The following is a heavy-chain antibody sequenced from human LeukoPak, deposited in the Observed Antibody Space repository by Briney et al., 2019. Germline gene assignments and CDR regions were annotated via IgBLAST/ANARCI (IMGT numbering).Heavy chain of an antibody. CDR3: VRETDCTGGSCYLSRCLDP. CDR2: INNDGSRT. J-gene: IGHJ5*02. V-gene: IGHV3-74*01. D-gene: IGHD2-15*01. Sequence: GGSLRLSCVASEFTFSKYWMHWVRQARGKGLVSVSRINNDGSRTTYADSVKGRFTISRDNAKNTVYLQMNNLRDEDTAVYYCVRETDCTGGSCYLSRCLDPWGQGTLVTVSS. CDR1: EFTFSKYW.